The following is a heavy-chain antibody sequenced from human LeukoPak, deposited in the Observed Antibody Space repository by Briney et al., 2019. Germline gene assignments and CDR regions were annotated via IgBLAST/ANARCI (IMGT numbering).Heavy chain of an antibody. D-gene: IGHD6-13*01. J-gene: IGHJ5*02. CDR1: GGTFSSYA. V-gene: IGHV1-2*04. Sequence: ASVKVSCKASGGTFSSYAISWVRQAPGQGLEWMGWINPNSGGTNYAQKFQGWVTMTRDTSISTAYMELSRLRSDDTAVYYCARGGKLAAAGTGNWFDPWGQGTLVTVSS. CDR3: ARGGKLAAAGTGNWFDP. CDR2: INPNSGGT.